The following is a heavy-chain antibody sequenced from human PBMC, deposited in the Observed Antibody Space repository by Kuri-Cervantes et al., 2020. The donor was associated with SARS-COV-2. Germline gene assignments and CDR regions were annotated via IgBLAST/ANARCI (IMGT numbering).Heavy chain of an antibody. CDR2: IYYSGST. J-gene: IGHJ6*03. V-gene: IGHV4-59*01. Sequence: ESLKISCAVYGGSFSGYYWSWIRQPPGKGLEWIGYIYYSGSTNYNPSLKSRVTISVDTSKNQFSLKLSSVTAADTAVYYCARGSNAPYYYYYYMDVWGKGTTVTVSS. CDR1: GGSFSGYY. CDR3: ARGSNAPYYYYYYMDV.